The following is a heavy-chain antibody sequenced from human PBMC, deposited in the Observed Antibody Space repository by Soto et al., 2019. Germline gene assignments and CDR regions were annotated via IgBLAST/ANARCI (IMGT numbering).Heavy chain of an antibody. D-gene: IGHD6-19*01. J-gene: IGHJ4*02. CDR1: GFTFSSYA. CDR3: AKDLKRLRWLADY. Sequence: EVQLLESGGGLVQPGGSLRLSCAASGFTFSSYAMSWVRQAPGKGLEWVSAISGSGGSTYYADSVKGRFTISRDNSKNTLYLQMNSLRAEDTAVYYCAKDLKRLRWLADYWGQETLVTVSS. CDR2: ISGSGGST. V-gene: IGHV3-23*01.